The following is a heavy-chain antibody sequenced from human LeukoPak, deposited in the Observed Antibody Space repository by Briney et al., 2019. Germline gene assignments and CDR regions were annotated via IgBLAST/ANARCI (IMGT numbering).Heavy chain of an antibody. CDR3: ARVGYYDFWSGYYYWFDP. Sequence: GASVKVSCKASGYTFTGYYMHWVRQAPGQGLEWMGRINPNSGGTNYAQKFQGRVTMTRDTSISTAYMELSRLRSDDTAVYYCARVGYYDFWSGYYYWFDPWGQGTLVTVSS. D-gene: IGHD3-3*01. J-gene: IGHJ5*02. CDR2: INPNSGGT. V-gene: IGHV1-2*06. CDR1: GYTFTGYY.